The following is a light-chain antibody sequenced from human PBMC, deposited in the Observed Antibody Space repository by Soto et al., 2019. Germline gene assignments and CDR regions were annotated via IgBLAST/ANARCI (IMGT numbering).Light chain of an antibody. Sequence: EIVLTPSPGTLSLSPVERATLSCMSSQSIRSNYLAWYQQKPGQAPRFLIYGAFSRATGIPDRFSGSGSGTDFTLTISRLEPEDFAVYYCQQYGSSPVTCGQGTKGDI. V-gene: IGKV3-20*01. J-gene: IGKJ1*01. CDR3: QQYGSSPVT. CDR1: QSIRSNY. CDR2: GAF.